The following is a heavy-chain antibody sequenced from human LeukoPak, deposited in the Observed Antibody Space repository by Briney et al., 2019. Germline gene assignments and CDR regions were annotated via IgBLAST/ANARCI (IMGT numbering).Heavy chain of an antibody. CDR2: INHSGST. CDR1: GVSFSGYY. V-gene: IGHV4-34*01. CDR3: ARGLSPRINMVRGVRPPFRGVFDY. Sequence: PSETLSLTCAVYGVSFSGYYWSWIRQPPGKGLEWIGEINHSGSTNYNPSLKSRVTISVDTSKNQFSLKLSSVTAADTAVYYCARGLSPRINMVRGVRPPFRGVFDYWGQGTLVTVSS. D-gene: IGHD3-10*01. J-gene: IGHJ4*02.